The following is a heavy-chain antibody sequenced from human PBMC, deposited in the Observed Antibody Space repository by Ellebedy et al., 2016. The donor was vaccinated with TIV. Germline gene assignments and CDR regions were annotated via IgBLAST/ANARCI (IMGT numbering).Heavy chain of an antibody. V-gene: IGHV3-74*01. CDR2: INSDGSST. Sequence: PGGSLRLSCAASGFTFSSYWMHWVRQAPGKGLVWVSRINSDGSSTSYADSVKGRFTISRDNAKNTLYLQMNSLRAEDTAVYYCARVPSIAAAGYAFDIWGQGTMVTVSS. J-gene: IGHJ3*02. D-gene: IGHD6-13*01. CDR3: ARVPSIAAAGYAFDI. CDR1: GFTFSSYW.